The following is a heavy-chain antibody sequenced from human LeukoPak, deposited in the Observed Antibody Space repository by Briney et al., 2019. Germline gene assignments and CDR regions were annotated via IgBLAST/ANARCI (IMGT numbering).Heavy chain of an antibody. CDR2: IHHSGDT. D-gene: IGHD2-8*01. CDR1: GVSVISSY. J-gene: IGHJ4*02. Sequence: SETLSLTCTVSGVSVISSYWSWVRQPPGKGLEYIGFIHHSGDTNDNPSLKSRVTMSVDTSKSQFSLRLSSVTAADSAVYYCARHNGVSYLDYWAQGTLVTVSS. CDR3: ARHNGVSYLDY. V-gene: IGHV4-59*02.